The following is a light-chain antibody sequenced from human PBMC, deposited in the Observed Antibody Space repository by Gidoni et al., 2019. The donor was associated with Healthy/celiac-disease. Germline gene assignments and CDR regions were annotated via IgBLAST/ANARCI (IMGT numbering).Light chain of an antibody. Sequence: SSELTQDPAVSVALGQTVRITGQGDSLRRYYARWYQQKPGQAPVLVIYGKNNRPSGIPDRFSGSSSGNTASLTITGAQAEDEADYYCNSRDSSGNHLGVFGGGTKLTVL. CDR2: GKN. CDR1: SLRRYY. J-gene: IGLJ2*01. CDR3: NSRDSSGNHLGV. V-gene: IGLV3-19*01.